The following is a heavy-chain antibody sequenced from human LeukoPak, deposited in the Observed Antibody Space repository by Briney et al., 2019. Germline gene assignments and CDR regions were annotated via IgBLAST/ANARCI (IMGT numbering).Heavy chain of an antibody. V-gene: IGHV3-23*01. D-gene: IGHD2-15*01. CDR1: GFTFSSYA. J-gene: IGHJ6*02. Sequence: GGSLRLSCAASGFTFSSYAMSWVRQAPGKGREWVSVISGSGGSTYYADSVKGRYTISRDNYKNTLYLQMNSLSVEDTAGYYCAKSPVPYCSGGSCYGMDVWGQGTTVTVSS. CDR3: AKSPVPYCSGGSCYGMDV. CDR2: ISGSGGST.